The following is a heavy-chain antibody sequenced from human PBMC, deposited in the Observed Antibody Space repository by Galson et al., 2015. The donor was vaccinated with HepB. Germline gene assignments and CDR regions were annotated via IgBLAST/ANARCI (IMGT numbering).Heavy chain of an antibody. CDR3: ARDAEGDGYTEYNWFDP. J-gene: IGHJ5*02. CDR2: INPSGGRT. CDR1: GYTFTNYF. D-gene: IGHD5-24*01. Sequence: SVKVSCKASGYTFTNYFMHWVRQAPGQGLEWMGIINPSGGRTSYAKKFQGRVTMTRDTSTSTIYMELSSLRSEDTAVYYCARDAEGDGYTEYNWFDPWGQGTLVTVSS. V-gene: IGHV1-46*01.